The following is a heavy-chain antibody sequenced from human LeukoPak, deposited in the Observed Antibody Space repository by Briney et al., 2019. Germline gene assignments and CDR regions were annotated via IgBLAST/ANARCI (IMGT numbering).Heavy chain of an antibody. CDR3: ARVGITIFGVVTNWFDP. Sequence: PSETLSLTCTVSGGSISNGGYYWSWIRQLPGKGLEWIGYIYYNGHTYYNPSLKSRVVISVDTSKNQFSLKLSSVTAADTAVYYCARVGITIFGVVTNWFDPWGQGTLVTVSS. D-gene: IGHD3-3*01. J-gene: IGHJ5*02. CDR2: IYYNGHT. V-gene: IGHV4-31*03. CDR1: GGSISNGGYY.